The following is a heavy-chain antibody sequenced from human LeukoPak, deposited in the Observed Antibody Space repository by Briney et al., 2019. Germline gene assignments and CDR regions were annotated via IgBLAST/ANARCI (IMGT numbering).Heavy chain of an antibody. CDR1: GGTFSSYA. D-gene: IGHD5-24*01. J-gene: IGHJ4*02. Sequence: GASVKVSCKASGGTFSSYAISWVRQAPGQGLEWMGRIIPILGIANYAQKFQGRVTITADKSTSTAYMELSSLRSEDTAAYYCAVRRDGYNGGFDYWGQGTLVTVSS. CDR3: AVRRDGYNGGFDY. V-gene: IGHV1-69*04. CDR2: IIPILGIA.